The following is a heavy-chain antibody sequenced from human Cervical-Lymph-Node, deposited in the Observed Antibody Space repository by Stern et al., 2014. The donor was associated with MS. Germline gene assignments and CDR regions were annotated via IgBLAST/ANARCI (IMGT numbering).Heavy chain of an antibody. Sequence: VQLLESGAEVKKPGASVKVSCKASGYTLTSYGISWVRPAPGQGLEWMGWISAYNGKTNYAQKLQGRVTMTTDTSTSTAYMELRSLRSDDTAVYYCARERPIYGGNYYTRTFDYWGQGTLVTVSS. CDR1: GYTLTSYG. CDR3: ARERPIYGGNYYTRTFDY. D-gene: IGHD1-26*01. V-gene: IGHV1-18*01. CDR2: ISAYNGKT. J-gene: IGHJ4*02.